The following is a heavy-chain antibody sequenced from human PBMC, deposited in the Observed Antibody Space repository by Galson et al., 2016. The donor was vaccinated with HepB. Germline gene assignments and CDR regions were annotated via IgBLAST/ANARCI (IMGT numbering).Heavy chain of an antibody. CDR2: MDYTGNA. V-gene: IGHV4-39*01. CDR1: GGSISNSPYS. Sequence: LSLTCTVSGGSISNSPYSWGWIRQAPGKGMEWITSMDYTGNAYYNPSLTSRVTISVDTSKNQFSLKLTSLIAADTSVYYCATQTEDSHGAFDIWGRGTMVTVSS. J-gene: IGHJ3*02. D-gene: IGHD2-15*01. CDR3: ATQTEDSHGAFDI.